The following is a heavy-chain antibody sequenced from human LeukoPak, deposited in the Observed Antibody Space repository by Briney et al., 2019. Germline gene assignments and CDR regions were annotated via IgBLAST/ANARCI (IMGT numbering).Heavy chain of an antibody. CDR1: GGSISSYY. CDR2: ISYSGST. D-gene: IGHD3-10*01. J-gene: IGHJ3*02. CDR3: ARNLWFGESSDAFYI. V-gene: IGHV4-59*01. Sequence: PSETLSLTCTVSGGSISSYYWSWIRQPPGKGLEWSDYISYSGSTNSNPSLKSRVTISVDTSKNQFSLKLSSVTAADTAVYYCARNLWFGESSDAFYIWGQGTMVTVSS.